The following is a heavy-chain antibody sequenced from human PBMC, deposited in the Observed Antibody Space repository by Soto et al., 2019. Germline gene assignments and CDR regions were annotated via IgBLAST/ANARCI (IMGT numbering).Heavy chain of an antibody. CDR3: ARDLPDIVVVVAATGAFDI. CDR2: IIPIFGTA. CDR1: GGTFSSYA. D-gene: IGHD2-15*01. V-gene: IGHV1-69*13. Sequence: SVKVSCKASGGTFSSYAISWVRQAPGQGLEWMGGIIPIFGTANYAQKFQGRVTITADESTSTAYMELSSLRSEDTAVYYCARDLPDIVVVVAATGAFDIWGQGTMVTVSS. J-gene: IGHJ3*02.